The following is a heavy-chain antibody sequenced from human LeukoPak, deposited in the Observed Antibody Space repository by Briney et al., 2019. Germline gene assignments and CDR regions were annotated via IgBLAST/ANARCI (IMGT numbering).Heavy chain of an antibody. CDR1: GDTVSSNIAA. V-gene: IGHV6-1*01. Sequence: SQTLSLTCAISGDTVSSNIAAWNWIRQSPSRGLEWLGRTYYRSKWNNDYAVSVKSRISTNPDTSKNQFSLQLNSVTPEDTAAYYCARDLCSGGSCYWRFDYWGQGTLVTVPS. D-gene: IGHD2-15*01. J-gene: IGHJ4*02. CDR2: TYYRSKWNN. CDR3: ARDLCSGGSCYWRFDY.